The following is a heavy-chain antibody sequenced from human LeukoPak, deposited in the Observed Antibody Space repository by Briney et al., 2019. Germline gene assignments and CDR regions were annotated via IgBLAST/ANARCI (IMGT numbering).Heavy chain of an antibody. V-gene: IGHV4-34*01. Sequence: SETLSLTCAVYGGSFSGYYWSWIRQPPGKGLEWIGEINHSGSTNYNPSLKSRVTISVDTSKNQLSLKLSSVTAADTAVYYCAGRAAPGVAFDYWGQGTLVTVSS. D-gene: IGHD5-12*01. CDR3: AGRAAPGVAFDY. CDR1: GGSFSGYY. J-gene: IGHJ4*02. CDR2: INHSGST.